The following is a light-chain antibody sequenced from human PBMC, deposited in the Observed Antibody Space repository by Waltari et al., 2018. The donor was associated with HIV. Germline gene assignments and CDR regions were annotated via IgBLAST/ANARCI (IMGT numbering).Light chain of an antibody. V-gene: IGLV2-11*01. J-gene: IGLJ2*01. CDR3: CSYAGSYTMV. Sequence: QSALPHPRPLSGSPGQSVPTSCTGSSSDFGGYNFLSWYQQHPGKAPKVIIHDVSERPSGVPDRFSGSKSGNTASLTISGLQAEDDADYYCCSYAGSYTMVFGGGTKLTVL. CDR2: DVS. CDR1: SSDFGGYNF.